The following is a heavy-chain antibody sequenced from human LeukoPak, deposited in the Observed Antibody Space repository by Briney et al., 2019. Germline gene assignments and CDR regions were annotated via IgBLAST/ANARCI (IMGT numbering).Heavy chain of an antibody. J-gene: IGHJ6*02. CDR1: GFTFSSYS. Sequence: GGSLRLSCAASGFTFSSYSMNWVRQAPGKGLEWVANIKQDGSEKYYVDSVKGRFTISRNTAKNSLYLQMNSLRAEDTAVYYCATNSAASSIRNYYYGMDVWGQGTTVTVSS. CDR3: ATNSAASSIRNYYYGMDV. V-gene: IGHV3-7*01. D-gene: IGHD2-2*01. CDR2: IKQDGSEK.